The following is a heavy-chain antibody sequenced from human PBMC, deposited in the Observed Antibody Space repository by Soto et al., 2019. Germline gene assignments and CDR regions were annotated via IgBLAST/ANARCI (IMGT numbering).Heavy chain of an antibody. CDR2: IWYDGSNK. Sequence: QVQLVESGGGVVQPGRSLRLSCAASGFTFSSYGMHWVRQAPGKGLEWVAVIWYDGSNKYYADSVKGRFTISRDNSKNKLYLQMNSLRAEDTAVYYCARDLAQLPGYWGQGTLVTVSS. D-gene: IGHD6-6*01. CDR1: GFTFSSYG. V-gene: IGHV3-33*01. CDR3: ARDLAQLPGY. J-gene: IGHJ4*02.